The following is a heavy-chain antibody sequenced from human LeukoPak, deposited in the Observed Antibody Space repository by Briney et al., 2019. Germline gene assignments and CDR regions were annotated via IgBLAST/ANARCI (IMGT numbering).Heavy chain of an antibody. Sequence: SVKVSCKASGGTFSSYAISWVRQAPGQGLEWMGGIIPIFGTANYAQKFQGRVTITADKSTSTAYMELSSLRAEDTAVYYCARDPRYDILTGYYKVVVAGTGFDYWGQGTLVTVSS. CDR2: IIPIFGTA. D-gene: IGHD3-9*01. CDR3: ARDPRYDILTGYYKVVVAGTGFDY. J-gene: IGHJ4*02. CDR1: GGTFSSYA. V-gene: IGHV1-69*06.